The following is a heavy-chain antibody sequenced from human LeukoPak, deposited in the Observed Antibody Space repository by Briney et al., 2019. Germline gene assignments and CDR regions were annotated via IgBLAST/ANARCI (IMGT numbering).Heavy chain of an antibody. J-gene: IGHJ1*01. CDR2: ISSSSSYI. D-gene: IGHD3-22*01. CDR1: GFTFSSYS. V-gene: IGHV3-21*01. CDR3: ARASDSSGYYSYFDH. Sequence: GGSLRLSCAASGFTFSSYSMNWVRQAPGKGPEWVSSISSSSSYIYYADSVKGRFTISRDNAKNSLYLQMNSLRAEDTAVYYCARASDSSGYYSYFDHWGQGTLVTVSS.